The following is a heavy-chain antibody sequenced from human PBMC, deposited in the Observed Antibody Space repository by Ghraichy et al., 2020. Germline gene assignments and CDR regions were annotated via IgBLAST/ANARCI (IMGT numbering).Heavy chain of an antibody. CDR2: ISGSGGST. J-gene: IGHJ2*01. Sequence: CVSAISGSGGSTYYADSVKGRFTISRDNSKNKLYLQMNSLRAEDTAVYYCAKDGYCSSTGCRLYYYVDLWG. D-gene: IGHD2-2*03. CDR3: AKDGYCSSTGCRLYYYVDL. V-gene: IGHV3-23*01.